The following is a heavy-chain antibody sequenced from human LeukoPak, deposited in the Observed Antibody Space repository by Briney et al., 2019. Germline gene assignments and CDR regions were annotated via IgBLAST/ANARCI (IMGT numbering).Heavy chain of an antibody. CDR3: ARLIILTGLDYFDY. CDR1: GGSISGSSYY. J-gene: IGHJ4*02. V-gene: IGHV4-61*05. CDR2: IYYSGST. Sequence: SETLSLTCTVSGGSISGSSYYWGWIRQPPGKGLEWIGYIYYSGSTNYNPSLKSRVTISVDTSKNQFSLKLSSVTAADTAVYYCARLIILTGLDYFDYWGQGTLVTVSS. D-gene: IGHD3-9*01.